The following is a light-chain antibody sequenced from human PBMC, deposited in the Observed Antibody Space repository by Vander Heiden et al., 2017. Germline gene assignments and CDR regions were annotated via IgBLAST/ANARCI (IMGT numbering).Light chain of an antibody. CDR1: QSVSSN. J-gene: IGKJ1*01. CDR2: GAS. Sequence: EIVMTQSPATLSASPGARATLSCRASQSVSSNLAWYQQKPGQAPRLLIYGASTRATGVPARFSGSGSGTEFTLTISSLQSEDFAVDCCQQYNNGQPWTCGQGTKVEIK. CDR3: QQYNNGQPWT. V-gene: IGKV3-15*01.